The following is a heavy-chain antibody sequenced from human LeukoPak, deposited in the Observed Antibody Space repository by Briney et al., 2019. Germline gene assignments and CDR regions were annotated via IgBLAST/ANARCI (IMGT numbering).Heavy chain of an antibody. Sequence: WGSLRLSCAASGFTFSSYSMNWVRQAPGKGLEWVSYISSSSSTIYDADSVKGRFTISRDNAKNSLSLQMNSLRDEDTAVYYCARSTYGSGSYYFDYWGQGTLVPVSS. J-gene: IGHJ4*02. CDR2: ISSSSSTI. V-gene: IGHV3-48*02. CDR3: ARSTYGSGSYYFDY. D-gene: IGHD3-10*01. CDR1: GFTFSSYS.